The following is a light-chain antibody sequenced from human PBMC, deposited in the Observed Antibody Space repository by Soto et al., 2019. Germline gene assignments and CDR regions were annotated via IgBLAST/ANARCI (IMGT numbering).Light chain of an antibody. J-gene: IGKJ1*01. V-gene: IGKV1-39*01. Sequence: DIQMTQSPSSLSASVGDRVTITCRASQSISNYLDWYQLKPGKAPKLLIYAASSLQSGVPSRFTGSSSGTDFTLTLSNLQAEDFATYYCHQNYNVPPWTFGQGTKVEIK. CDR1: QSISNY. CDR2: AAS. CDR3: HQNYNVPPWT.